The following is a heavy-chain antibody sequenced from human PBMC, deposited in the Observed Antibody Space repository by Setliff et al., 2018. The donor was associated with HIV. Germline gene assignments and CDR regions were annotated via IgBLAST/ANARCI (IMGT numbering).Heavy chain of an antibody. D-gene: IGHD1-26*01. J-gene: IGHJ3*02. CDR1: GFTFSSYS. CDR2: ISSSSSYI. Sequence: KPGGSLRLSCAASGFTFSSYSMNWVRQAPGKGLEWVSSISSSSSYIYYADSVKSRFTISRDNAKNSLYLQMNSLRAEDTAVYYCARDRPRGGGSLDAFDIWGQGTMVTVSS. CDR3: ARDRPRGGGSLDAFDI. V-gene: IGHV3-21*01.